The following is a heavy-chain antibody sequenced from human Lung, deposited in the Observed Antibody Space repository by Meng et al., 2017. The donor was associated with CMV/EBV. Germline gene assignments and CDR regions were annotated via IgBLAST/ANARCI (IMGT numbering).Heavy chain of an antibody. CDR2: ISGSGGST. J-gene: IGHJ5*02. Sequence: ESXKISXAASGFRFRNYAMSWVRQAPGKGLEWVSGISGSGGSTFYVDSVKGRFTISRDNSKNTLFLQMNSLRAEDTAVYYCAKGSYYDDSAVYNWFHPWGQGALVXVSS. CDR1: GFRFRNYA. V-gene: IGHV3-23*01. D-gene: IGHD3-22*01. CDR3: AKGSYYDDSAVYNWFHP.